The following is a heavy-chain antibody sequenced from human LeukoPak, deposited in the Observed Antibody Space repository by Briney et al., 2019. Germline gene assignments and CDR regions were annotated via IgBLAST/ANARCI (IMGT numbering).Heavy chain of an antibody. Sequence: GGSLRLSCAASGFTFSSYGMHWVRQAPGKGLEWVAFIRYGASNKYYADSVKGRFTISRDNSKNTLYLQMNSLRAEDTAVYYCAKIGGGTPDIVVVPAARAFDIWGQGTMVTVSS. V-gene: IGHV3-30*02. J-gene: IGHJ3*02. CDR1: GFTFSSYG. D-gene: IGHD2-2*01. CDR2: IRYGASNK. CDR3: AKIGGGTPDIVVVPAARAFDI.